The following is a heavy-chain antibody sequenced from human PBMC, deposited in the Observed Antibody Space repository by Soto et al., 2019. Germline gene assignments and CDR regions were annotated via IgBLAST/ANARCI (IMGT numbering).Heavy chain of an antibody. J-gene: IGHJ4*02. Sequence: PGGSLRLSCAASGFTFSSHEMNWVRQAPGKGLEWISYISGSGNITYYADSVKGRFTISRDNAQKSLYLQMNSLRVEDTAVYYCARGGVYWGQGTLVTV. V-gene: IGHV3-48*03. CDR3: ARGGVY. CDR2: ISGSGNIT. CDR1: GFTFSSHE. D-gene: IGHD2-8*01.